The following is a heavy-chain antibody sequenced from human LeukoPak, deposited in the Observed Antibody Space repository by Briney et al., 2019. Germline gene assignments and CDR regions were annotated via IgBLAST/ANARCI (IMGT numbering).Heavy chain of an antibody. J-gene: IGHJ5*02. Sequence: ASVKVSCKASGYTFTGYYLHWVRQAPGQGLEWMGWINPNSGVTNYAQNFQGRVTMTRDTSISTGYMELSRLRSDDTALYYCARQTVNRFDPWGQGTLVTVSS. CDR3: ARQTVNRFDP. V-gene: IGHV1-2*02. CDR2: INPNSGVT. CDR1: GYTFTGYY.